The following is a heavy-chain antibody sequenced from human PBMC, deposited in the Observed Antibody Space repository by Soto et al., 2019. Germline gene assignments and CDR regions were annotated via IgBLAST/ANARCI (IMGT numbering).Heavy chain of an antibody. D-gene: IGHD1-26*01. Sequence: SETLSLTCAVSGYSISSSNWWGWIRQPPGKGLEWIGYIYYSGTTYYNPSLKSRVTMSVDTSKNQFSLKLTSVTAVDTAVYYCARREIQGPIDYGGQGTLVTSP. CDR2: IYYSGTT. CDR3: ARREIQGPIDY. V-gene: IGHV4-28*01. J-gene: IGHJ4*02. CDR1: GYSISSSNW.